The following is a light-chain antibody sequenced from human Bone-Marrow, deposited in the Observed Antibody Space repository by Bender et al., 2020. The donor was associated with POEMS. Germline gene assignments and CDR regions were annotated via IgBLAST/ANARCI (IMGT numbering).Light chain of an antibody. CDR2: EGS. Sequence: QSALTQPASVSGSPGQSITISCTGISSDVGTYNLVSWFQQHPGKAPKLMIYEGSKRPSGVSNRFSGSKSGNTASLTISGLQAEDEADYYCCSYAGTGTWVFGGGTKLTVL. J-gene: IGLJ3*02. CDR1: SSDVGTYNL. CDR3: CSYAGTGTWV. V-gene: IGLV2-23*01.